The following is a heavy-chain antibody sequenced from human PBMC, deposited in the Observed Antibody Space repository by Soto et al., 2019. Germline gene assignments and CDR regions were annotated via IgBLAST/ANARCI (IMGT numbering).Heavy chain of an antibody. V-gene: IGHV3-21*06. CDR3: ARESEDLTSNFDY. CDR1: GFTFTRYS. CDR2: ISSTTNYI. J-gene: IGHJ4*02. Sequence: GGSLRPSXAASGFTFTRYSMNWVRQAPGKGLEWVSSISSTTNYIYYGDSMKGRFTISRDNAKNSLCLEMNSLRAEDTALYYCARESEDLTSNFDYWGQGTLVTVSS.